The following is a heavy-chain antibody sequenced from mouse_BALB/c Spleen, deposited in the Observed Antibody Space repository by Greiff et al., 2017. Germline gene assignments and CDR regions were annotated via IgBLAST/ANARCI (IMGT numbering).Heavy chain of an antibody. CDR2: IDPANGNT. V-gene: IGHV14-3*02. CDR1: GFNIKDTY. Sequence: VQLKESGAELVKPGASVKLSCTASGFNIKDTYMHWVKQRPEQGLEWIGRIDPANGNTKYDPKFQGKATITADTSSNTAYLQLSSLTSEDTAVYYCARWIYGNYPLAYWGQGTLVTVSA. CDR3: ARWIYGNYPLAY. J-gene: IGHJ3*01. D-gene: IGHD2-1*01.